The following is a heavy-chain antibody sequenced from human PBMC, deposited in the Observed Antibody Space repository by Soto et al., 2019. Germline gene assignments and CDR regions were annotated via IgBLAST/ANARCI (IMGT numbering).Heavy chain of an antibody. CDR3: ARENYYYDSSGYDLGGAFDI. Sequence: ASVKVSCKASGYTFTSFYMHWVRQAPGQGLEWMGIINPSGGSTSYAQKFQGRVTMTRDTSTSTVYMELSSLRSEDTAVYYCARENYYYDSSGYDLGGAFDIWGQGKMVTVSS. D-gene: IGHD3-22*01. CDR2: INPSGGST. CDR1: GYTFTSFY. V-gene: IGHV1-46*01. J-gene: IGHJ3*02.